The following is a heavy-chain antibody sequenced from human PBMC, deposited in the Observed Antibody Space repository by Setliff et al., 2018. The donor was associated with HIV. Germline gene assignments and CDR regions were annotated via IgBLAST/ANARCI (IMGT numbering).Heavy chain of an antibody. Sequence: HPGGSLRLSCAASGFTFSNYWISWVRQAPGKGLEWVANINQDGSEKYYLDSVKGRFTISRDNAKNSLYLQMNSLRADDTAVYYCARDSGTVVGATGPGYWGQGTLVTVSS. CDR3: ARDSGTVVGATGPGY. CDR1: GFTFSNYW. CDR2: INQDGSEK. V-gene: IGHV3-7*01. J-gene: IGHJ4*02. D-gene: IGHD1-26*01.